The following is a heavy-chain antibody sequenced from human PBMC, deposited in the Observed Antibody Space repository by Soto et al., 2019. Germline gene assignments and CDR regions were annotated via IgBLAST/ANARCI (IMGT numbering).Heavy chain of an antibody. CDR2: ISGSGGST. J-gene: IGHJ4*02. CDR1: GFTFSSYA. CDR3: AKGGGGIAAAGRRYFDY. D-gene: IGHD6-13*01. V-gene: IGHV3-23*01. Sequence: EVQLLESGGGLVQPGGSLRLSCAASGFTFSSYAMSWVRQAPGKGLEWVSAISGSGGSTYYADSVKGRFTISRDNSKNTLYLQMNSLRAEDTAVYYCAKGGGGIAAAGRRYFDYWGQGTLVTVSS.